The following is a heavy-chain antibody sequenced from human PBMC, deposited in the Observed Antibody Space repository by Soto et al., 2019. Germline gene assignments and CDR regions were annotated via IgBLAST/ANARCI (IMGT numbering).Heavy chain of an antibody. D-gene: IGHD1-20*01. CDR1: GFTFSPYA. CDR3: ARDIREIVCTIFDY. V-gene: IGHV3-23*01. J-gene: IGHJ4*02. CDR2: ISSSGDST. Sequence: PGGSLRLSCVASGFTFSPYAMSWVRQAPGKGLEWVSGISSSGDSTYYADSVKGRFTISRDNSKNMLYLQMNSLRADDTAVYYCARDIREIVCTIFDYRGQGTLVTVSS.